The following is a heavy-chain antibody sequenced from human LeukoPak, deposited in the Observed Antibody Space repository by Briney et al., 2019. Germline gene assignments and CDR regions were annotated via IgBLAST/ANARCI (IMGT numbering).Heavy chain of an antibody. CDR1: GGSISNLY. V-gene: IGHV4-59*11. D-gene: IGHD3-10*01. Sequence: PSETLSLTCTLSGGSISNLYWSWIRLPPGKGLEWIGYIYYNGDTNYNPSLKSRVTISLDTSKNQFSLKLSSVTAADTAVYYCAREAYYGAGSNWFDPWGQGTLVTVSS. J-gene: IGHJ5*02. CDR3: AREAYYGAGSNWFDP. CDR2: IYYNGDT.